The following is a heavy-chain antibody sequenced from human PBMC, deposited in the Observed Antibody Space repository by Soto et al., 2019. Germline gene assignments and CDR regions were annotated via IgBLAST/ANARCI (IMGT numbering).Heavy chain of an antibody. CDR1: DDSLSTYY. D-gene: IGHD2-21*01. V-gene: IGHV4-4*07. CDR3: ARSAIPRGGWFRP. J-gene: IGHJ5*02. Sequence: SETLSLTCNVSDDSLSTYYWSCIRQPAGKGLEWIGRIYASGSTNYNPSLKGRVSMSVDTSKKQFSLRMISVTAADTAMYYCARSAIPRGGWFRPWGQGVLVTVYS. CDR2: IYASGST.